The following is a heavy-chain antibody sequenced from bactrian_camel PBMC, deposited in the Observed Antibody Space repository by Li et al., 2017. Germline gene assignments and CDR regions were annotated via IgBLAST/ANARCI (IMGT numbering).Heavy chain of an antibody. CDR3: AAGFSEVGLSGGLFDRRRYKY. CDR1: GFVFERTA. D-gene: IGHD1*01. CDR2: ISHDGFST. J-gene: IGHJ4*01. Sequence: VQLVESGGGLVQPGGSLTLSCAASGFVFERTAMTWIRQAPGKGLEWVSSISHDGFSTDYADSVKERFTISRDNTKKTVSLQLDSLKTEDTAMYYCAAGFSEVGLSGGLFDRRRYKYWGQGTQVTV. V-gene: IGHV3S40*01.